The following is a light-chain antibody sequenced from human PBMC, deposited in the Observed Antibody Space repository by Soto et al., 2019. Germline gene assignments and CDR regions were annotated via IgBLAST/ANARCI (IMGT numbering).Light chain of an antibody. CDR1: SSDVGGYNY. Sequence: QSALTQPASVSGSPGQSITISCTGTSSDVGGYNYVSWYQQHPGKAPKLMIYEVSNRPSGVSNRFSGSKSGNTASLTISGLQAEDEADYYCSSYTSSSTLLYVFGTGNKVTVL. CDR3: SSYTSSSTLLYV. CDR2: EVS. J-gene: IGLJ1*01. V-gene: IGLV2-14*01.